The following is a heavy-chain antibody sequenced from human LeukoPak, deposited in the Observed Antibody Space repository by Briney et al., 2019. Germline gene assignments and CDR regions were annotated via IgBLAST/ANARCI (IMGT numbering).Heavy chain of an antibody. Sequence: GASVKVSCKASGYTFTSYGISWVRQAPGQGLEWMGWISAYNGNTNYAQKLQGRVTMTTDTSTSTAYMELRSLRSDDTAVYYCARAVADTFSKYAFDIWGQGTMVTVSS. J-gene: IGHJ3*02. CDR1: GYTFTSYG. V-gene: IGHV1-18*01. D-gene: IGHD5-18*01. CDR2: ISAYNGNT. CDR3: ARAVADTFSKYAFDI.